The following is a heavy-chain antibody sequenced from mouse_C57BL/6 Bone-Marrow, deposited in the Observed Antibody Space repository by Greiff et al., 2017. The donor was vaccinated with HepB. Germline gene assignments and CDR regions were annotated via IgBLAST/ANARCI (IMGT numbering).Heavy chain of an antibody. D-gene: IGHD1-1*01. Sequence: VQLQESGAELVKPGASVKMSCKASGYTFTTYPIEWMKQNHGKSLEWIGNFHPYNDDTKYNEKFKGKATLTVEKSSSTVYLELSRLTSDDSAVYYCARRRLELRDWYFDVWGTGTTVTVSS. J-gene: IGHJ1*03. CDR1: GYTFTTYP. CDR2: FHPYNDDT. CDR3: ARRRLELRDWYFDV. V-gene: IGHV1-47*01.